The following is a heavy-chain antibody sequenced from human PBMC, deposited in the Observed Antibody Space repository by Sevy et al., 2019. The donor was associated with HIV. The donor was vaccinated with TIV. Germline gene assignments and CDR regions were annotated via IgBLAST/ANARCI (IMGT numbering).Heavy chain of an antibody. CDR2: ISTINNYI. D-gene: IGHD6-25*01. CDR3: ARRGGLMDNGMDV. CDR1: GFTFSSYS. J-gene: IGHJ6*02. V-gene: IGHV3-21*01. Sequence: GGSLRLSCAASGFTFSSYSMNWVRQAPGKGLEWVSSISTINNYIYYADSMKGRFTISSDNAKNSLFLQMNSLRAEDTAVYYCARRGGLMDNGMDVWGQGTTVTVS.